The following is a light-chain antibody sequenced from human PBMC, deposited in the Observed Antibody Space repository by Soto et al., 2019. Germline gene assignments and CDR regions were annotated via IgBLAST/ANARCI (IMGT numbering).Light chain of an antibody. Sequence: QSALTQPPSLSGAPGQRVTIACTGSRSNIGAGYDVHWYQHLPGRAPKLLIYANTNRPSGVPDRFSGSNSGTSASLAITGLQADDEGDYYCQSFDTSLSGVLFGGGTKLTVL. CDR3: QSFDTSLSGVL. CDR2: ANT. J-gene: IGLJ2*01. V-gene: IGLV1-40*01. CDR1: RSNIGAGYD.